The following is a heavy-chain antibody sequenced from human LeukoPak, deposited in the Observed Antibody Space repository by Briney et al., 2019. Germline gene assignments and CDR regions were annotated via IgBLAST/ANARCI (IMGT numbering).Heavy chain of an antibody. D-gene: IGHD5-12*01. CDR3: AREVQAHIVDV. CDR2: INPNTGGT. J-gene: IGHJ6*02. Sequence: EASVKVSCKASGYTFTGYYMHWVRQAPGQGLEWMGWINPNTGGTNYAQKFQGRVTITRDTSISTAYMDLSRLRSDDTAVYYCAREVQAHIVDVWGQGTTVTVSS. CDR1: GYTFTGYY. V-gene: IGHV1-2*02.